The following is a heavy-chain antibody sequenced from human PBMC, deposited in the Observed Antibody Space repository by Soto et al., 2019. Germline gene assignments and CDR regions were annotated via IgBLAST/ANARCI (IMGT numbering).Heavy chain of an antibody. Sequence: EVQLLESGGHLVQPGGSLRLSCAASGFTFSSYAMNWVRQAPGKGLEWVPAISGSGSSTYYADSVKGRFTISRDNSKNTVYLQMNSVGAEDTAVYYCAKTKECSSASCYYYYYYGMDVWGEGTTVTVTS. J-gene: IGHJ6*01. V-gene: IGHV3-23*01. CDR1: GFTFSSYA. CDR3: AKTKECSSASCYYYYYYGMDV. CDR2: ISGSGSST. D-gene: IGHD2-2*01.